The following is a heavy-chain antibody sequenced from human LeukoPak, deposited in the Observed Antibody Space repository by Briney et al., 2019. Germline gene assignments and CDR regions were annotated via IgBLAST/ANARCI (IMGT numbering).Heavy chain of an antibody. D-gene: IGHD4-11*01. CDR2: ISAYNGNT. CDR3: ARDYSNHEALGN. J-gene: IGHJ4*02. Sequence: ASVKVSCKASGYTFTSYGISWVRQAPGQGLEWMGWISAYNGNTNYAQKRQGRVTMTTDTSTSTAYMELRSLRSDDTAVYYCARDYSNHEALGNWGQGTLVTVSS. CDR1: GYTFTSYG. V-gene: IGHV1-18*01.